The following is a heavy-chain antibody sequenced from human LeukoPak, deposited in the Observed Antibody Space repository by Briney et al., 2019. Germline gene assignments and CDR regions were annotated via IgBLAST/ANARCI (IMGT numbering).Heavy chain of an antibody. CDR2: MNPNSGNT. D-gene: IGHD3-16*01. Sequence: ASVKVSCKASGYTFTSYDINWVRQATGQGLEWMGWMNPNSGNTGYAQKFQGRVTRTRNTSISTAYMELSSLRSEDTAVYYCARGPSYVVTFGGVINWFDPWGQGTLVTVSS. CDR3: ARGPSYVVTFGGVINWFDP. J-gene: IGHJ5*02. CDR1: GYTFTSYD. V-gene: IGHV1-8*01.